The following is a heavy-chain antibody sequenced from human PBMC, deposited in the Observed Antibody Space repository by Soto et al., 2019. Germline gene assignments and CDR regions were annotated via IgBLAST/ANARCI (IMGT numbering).Heavy chain of an antibody. CDR2: IYYSGST. V-gene: IGHV4-39*01. CDR1: GASISTSIYY. Sequence: QLQLQESGPGLVKPSETLSLTCTVSGASISTSIYYWGWIRQPPGKGLEWIGTIYYSGSTYYNPSPKSRVTISVDTSKNQFSLKLRSVTAADTAIYYCARRVEYITGWYYFDYWGQGTLVTVSS. CDR3: ARRVEYITGWYYFDY. J-gene: IGHJ4*02. D-gene: IGHD6-19*01.